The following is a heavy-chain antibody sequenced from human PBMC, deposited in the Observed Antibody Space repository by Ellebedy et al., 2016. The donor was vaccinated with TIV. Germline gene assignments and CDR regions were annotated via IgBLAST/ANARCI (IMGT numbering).Heavy chain of an antibody. J-gene: IGHJ5*02. CDR3: ARDWPHIVVVVAATHSGFDP. CDR2: ISYDGSNK. CDR1: GFTFSSYA. Sequence: GGSLRLSXAASGFTFSSYAMHWVRQAPGKGLEWVAVISYDGSNKYYADSVKGRFTISRDNSKNMLYLQMNSLRAEDTAVYYCARDWPHIVVVVAATHSGFDPWGQGTLVTVSS. V-gene: IGHV3-30-3*01. D-gene: IGHD2-15*01.